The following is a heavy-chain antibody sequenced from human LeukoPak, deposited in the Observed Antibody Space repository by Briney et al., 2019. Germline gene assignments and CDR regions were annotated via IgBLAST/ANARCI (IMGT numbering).Heavy chain of an antibody. CDR2: ISPTGDIS. V-gene: IGHV1-46*01. Sequence: GASVKVSCKASGYTFTNYYMHWVRQAPGQGLEWMGIISPTGDISTYALKFQGRVTMTSDMSTSTVYLEINSLRSEDTAVYYCARGPIGVAVIGGRFDPWGQGTLVTVSP. CDR3: ARGPIGVAVIGGRFDP. CDR1: GYTFTNYY. D-gene: IGHD6-19*01. J-gene: IGHJ5*02.